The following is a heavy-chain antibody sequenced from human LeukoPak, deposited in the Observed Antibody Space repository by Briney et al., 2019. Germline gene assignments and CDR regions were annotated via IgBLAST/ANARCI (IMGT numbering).Heavy chain of an antibody. V-gene: IGHV4-59*01. CDR1: GGSISSYY. J-gene: IGHJ4*02. CDR2: IYYSGST. D-gene: IGHD3-22*01. CDR3: ARGYYDSSGYYLFDY. Sequence: PSETLSLTCTVSGGSISSYYWSWIRQPPGKGLEWIGYIYYSGSTNYNPSLKSRVTISADTSKNQFSLKLRSVTAADTAVYYCARGYYDSSGYYLFDYWGQGTLVTVSS.